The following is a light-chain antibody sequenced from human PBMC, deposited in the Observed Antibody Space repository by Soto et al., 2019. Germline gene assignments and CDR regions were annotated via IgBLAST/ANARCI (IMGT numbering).Light chain of an antibody. V-gene: IGKV1-5*01. CDR2: EAS. CDR3: QHYNSYSQT. J-gene: IGKJ1*01. CDR1: QSISTS. Sequence: DIQMTQSPSTLSASVGDRVTITCRASQSISTSLAWYQQKPGKAPNVLIYEASSLESGVPSRFSGSGSGTDFTLTISSLQPDDFATYYCQHYNSYSQTFGQGTKVDIK.